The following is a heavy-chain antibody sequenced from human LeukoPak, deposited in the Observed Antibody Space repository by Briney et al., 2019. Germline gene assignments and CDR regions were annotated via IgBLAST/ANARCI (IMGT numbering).Heavy chain of an antibody. CDR1: GYTLTGYY. Sequence: ASAKVSRKASGYTLTGYYMHSVRQAPEQGLERMGWINPNRGGTNYAQTLQGWVTMTRDTSISTAYMELSRLRSDDTAVYYCARGQRFPRDNWFDPWGQGTMVTVSS. J-gene: IGHJ5*02. V-gene: IGHV1-2*04. CDR3: ARGQRFPRDNWFDP. CDR2: INPNRGGT. D-gene: IGHD3-10*01.